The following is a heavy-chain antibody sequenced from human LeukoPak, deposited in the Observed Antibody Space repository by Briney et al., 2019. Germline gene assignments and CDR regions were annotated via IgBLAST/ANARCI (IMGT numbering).Heavy chain of an antibody. CDR2: IIPIFGTA. J-gene: IGHJ4*02. CDR1: GGTFSSYA. Sequence: VASVKVSCKASGGTFSSYAISWVRQAPGQGLEWMGGIIPIFGTANYAQKFQGRVTITVDESTSTAYMELSSLRSEDTAVYYCARGSLYYYDSSGYYYDYWGQGTLVTVSS. D-gene: IGHD3-22*01. V-gene: IGHV1-69*13. CDR3: ARGSLYYYDSSGYYYDY.